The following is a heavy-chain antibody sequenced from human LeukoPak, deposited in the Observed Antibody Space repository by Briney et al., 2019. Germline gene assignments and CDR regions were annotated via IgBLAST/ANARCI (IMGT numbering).Heavy chain of an antibody. CDR3: ANTYRPNYYYGMDV. Sequence: PGGSLRLSCAASGFTFSNYAMSWVRQAPGKGLEWVSAISGSGDSTYFADSVKGRFTISRDNSKNTLYLQMNSLRAKDTAVYYCANTYRPNYYYGMDVWGQGTTVTVSS. CDR2: ISGSGDST. V-gene: IGHV3-23*01. CDR1: GFTFSNYA. J-gene: IGHJ6*02. D-gene: IGHD4-11*01.